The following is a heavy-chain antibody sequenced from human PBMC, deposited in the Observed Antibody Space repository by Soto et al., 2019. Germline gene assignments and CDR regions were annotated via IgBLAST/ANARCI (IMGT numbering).Heavy chain of an antibody. CDR3: TRGRVGGALAYYFDY. Sequence: GGSLRLSCTSSGFTFGDFAMSWFRQAPGKGLEWVGFIRSKGYGGTTEYAASVKGRFPISRDDSKSIAYLQMNSLKTEDTAVYYCTRGRVGGALAYYFDYWGQGTLVTVSS. V-gene: IGHV3-49*03. J-gene: IGHJ4*02. CDR1: GFTFGDFA. CDR2: IRSKGYGGTT. D-gene: IGHD1-26*01.